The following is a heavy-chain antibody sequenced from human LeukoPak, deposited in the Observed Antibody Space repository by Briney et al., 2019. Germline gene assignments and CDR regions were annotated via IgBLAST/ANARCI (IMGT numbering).Heavy chain of an antibody. V-gene: IGHV1-8*01. CDR2: MNPNSGDT. D-gene: IGHD7-27*01. CDR3: ARNLPSTGDFDY. Sequence: EASVKVSCKASGYTFTNYDVNWARQATGQGFEWLGWMNPNSGDTGYAQKFQGRVSMTRIASISTAYMELSGLTSEDTAVYYCARNLPSTGDFDYWGQGTLVSVSS. J-gene: IGHJ4*02. CDR1: GYTFTNYD.